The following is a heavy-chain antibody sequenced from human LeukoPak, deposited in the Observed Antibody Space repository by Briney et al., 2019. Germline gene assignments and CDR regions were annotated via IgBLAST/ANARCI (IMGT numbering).Heavy chain of an antibody. CDR3: ARDVTATVTTSFFY. V-gene: IGHV3-33*01. D-gene: IGHD4-17*01. CDR1: GFSFSNYV. J-gene: IGHJ4*02. Sequence: GGSLRLSCAASGFSFSNYVMHWVRQAPGKGLEWVALIWYDGSNKYYADSVKGRFTISRDNSKNTLYLQMNSLRAEDTAVYYCARDVTATVTTSFFYWGQGTLVTVSS. CDR2: IWYDGSNK.